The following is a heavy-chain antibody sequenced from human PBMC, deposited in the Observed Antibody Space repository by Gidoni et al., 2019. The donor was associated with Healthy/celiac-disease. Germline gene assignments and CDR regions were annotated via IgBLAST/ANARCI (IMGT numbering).Heavy chain of an antibody. V-gene: IGHV1-2*02. CDR2: INHNSGGT. J-gene: IGHJ4*02. Sequence: QVQLVQSGAEVKKPGASVQVSCKASGYTFTGYYMHWVRQAPGQVLEWMGWINHNSGGTNYAQKFQGRVTMTRDTSISTAYMELSRLRADDTAVYYCARISGLGYYYPFDYWGQGTLVTVSS. D-gene: IGHD3-22*01. CDR3: ARISGLGYYYPFDY. CDR1: GYTFTGYY.